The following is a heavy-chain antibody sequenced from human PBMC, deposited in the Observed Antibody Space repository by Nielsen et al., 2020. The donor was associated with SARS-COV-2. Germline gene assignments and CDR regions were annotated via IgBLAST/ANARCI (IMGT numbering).Heavy chain of an antibody. CDR1: GFTFSSYS. Sequence: GESLKISCAASGFTFSSYSMNWVRQAPGKGLEWVSSISSSSSYIYYADSVKGRFTISRDNAKNSLYLQMNSLRAEDTAVYYCARGSYCSSTSCLMTDDAFDIWGQGTMVTVSS. V-gene: IGHV3-21*01. J-gene: IGHJ3*02. CDR2: ISSSSSYI. CDR3: ARGSYCSSTSCLMTDDAFDI. D-gene: IGHD2-2*01.